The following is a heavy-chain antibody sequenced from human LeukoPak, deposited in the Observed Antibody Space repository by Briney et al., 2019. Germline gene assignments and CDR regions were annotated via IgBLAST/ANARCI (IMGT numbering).Heavy chain of an antibody. CDR1: GFTFDDFG. Sequence: GGSLRLSCAASGFTFDDFGLSWVRQGPGKGLEWVSGINWNGGNTTYADSVKGRFTISRDNAKNSLYLQMNSLRAEDTALFYCARESTGYFDYWGQGILVTVSS. V-gene: IGHV3-20*04. J-gene: IGHJ4*02. CDR3: ARESTGYFDY. CDR2: INWNGGNT. D-gene: IGHD4-17*01.